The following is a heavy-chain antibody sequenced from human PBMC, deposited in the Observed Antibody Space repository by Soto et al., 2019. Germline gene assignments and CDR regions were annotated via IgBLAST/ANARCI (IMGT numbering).Heavy chain of an antibody. V-gene: IGHV4-31*03. CDR1: GGSISSGGYY. Sequence: SETLSLTCTVSGGSISSGGYYWSWIRQHPGKGLEWIGYIYYSGSTYYNPSLKSRVTISVDTSKNQFSLKLSSVTAADTAVYYCAREGRGLINWFDPWGQGTLVTVSS. CDR2: IYYSGST. D-gene: IGHD1-26*01. CDR3: AREGRGLINWFDP. J-gene: IGHJ5*02.